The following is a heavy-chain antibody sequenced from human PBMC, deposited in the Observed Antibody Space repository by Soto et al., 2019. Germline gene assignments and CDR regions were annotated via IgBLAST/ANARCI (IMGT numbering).Heavy chain of an antibody. Sequence: QVQLQESGPGLVKPSETLSLTCTVSGDSISGGASFWSWIRQPPGKGLEWIANVYYSGSSYYNPSIKSRLTISVDTTKNQFSLQLKSMTAADTAVYYCAKLSCTSSTCYFPGWFDPWGQGTLVTVSS. D-gene: IGHD2-2*01. J-gene: IGHJ5*02. CDR1: GDSISGGASF. CDR2: VYYSGSS. V-gene: IGHV4-31*03. CDR3: AKLSCTSSTCYFPGWFDP.